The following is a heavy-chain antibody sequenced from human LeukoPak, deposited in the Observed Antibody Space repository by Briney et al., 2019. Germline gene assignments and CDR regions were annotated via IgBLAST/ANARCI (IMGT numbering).Heavy chain of an antibody. V-gene: IGHV1-18*01. Sequence: HEASVKVSCKVSGYTLTELSMHWVRQAPGQGLEWMGWISAYNGNTNYAQKLQGRVTMTTDTSTSTAYMELRSLRSDDTAVYYCALARKGYWGQGTLVTVSS. CDR3: ALARKGY. J-gene: IGHJ4*02. CDR2: ISAYNGNT. CDR1: GYTLTELS.